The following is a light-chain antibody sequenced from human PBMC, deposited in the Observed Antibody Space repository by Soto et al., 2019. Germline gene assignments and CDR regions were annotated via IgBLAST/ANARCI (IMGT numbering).Light chain of an antibody. J-gene: IGKJ4*01. CDR2: DAS. CDR1: QSVRSY. V-gene: IGKV3-11*01. CDR3: QQRSNWPLLT. Sequence: DIVLTQSPATLSLSPGERATLSCRASQSVRSYVAWYQQKPGQAPRLLIYDASNRATGIPARFSGSGSGTDFTLTISSLEPEDFAVYYCQQRSNWPLLTFGGGTKVDIK.